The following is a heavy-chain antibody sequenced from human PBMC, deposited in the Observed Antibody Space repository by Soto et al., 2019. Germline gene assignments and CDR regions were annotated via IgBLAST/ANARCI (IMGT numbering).Heavy chain of an antibody. D-gene: IGHD6-19*01. CDR3: ARPSKQWLVLPRRHYFDY. Sequence: SETLSLTCTVSGGSISSSSYYWGWIRQPPGKGLEWIGSIYYSGSTYYNPSLKSRVTISVDTSKNQFSLKLSSVTAADTAVYYCARPSKQWLVLPRRHYFDYRGQGTLVTVSS. CDR2: IYYSGST. CDR1: GGSISSSSYY. V-gene: IGHV4-39*01. J-gene: IGHJ4*02.